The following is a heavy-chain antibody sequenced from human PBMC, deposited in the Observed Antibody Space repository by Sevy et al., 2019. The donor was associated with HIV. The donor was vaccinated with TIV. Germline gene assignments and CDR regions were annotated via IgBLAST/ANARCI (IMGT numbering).Heavy chain of an antibody. V-gene: IGHV5-51*01. D-gene: IGHD2-21*02. J-gene: IGHJ3*01. CDR1: GYSFTAHW. CDR2: LFPGNSDV. Sequence: GESLKISCQASGYSFTAHWIGWVRQMPGKGLEWMGILFPGNSDVRSFQGQVTVSVDRSTNTAYLQWGSLTAADSAIYYGAGGGHRSLDAFDVWGLGTMVTVSS. CDR3: AGGGHRSLDAFDV.